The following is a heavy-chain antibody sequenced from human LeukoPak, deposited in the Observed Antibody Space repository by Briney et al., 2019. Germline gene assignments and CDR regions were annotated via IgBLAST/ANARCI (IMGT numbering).Heavy chain of an antibody. Sequence: PSETLSLTCTVSGGSISSYYWSWIRQPAGKGLEWIGRIYTSGSTNYNPSLKSRVTMSVDTSKNQFSLKLSSVTAADTAVYYCAREEGVDTKYYYYYYMDVWGKGTTVTISS. CDR3: AREEGVDTKYYYYYYMDV. J-gene: IGHJ6*03. CDR2: IYTSGST. CDR1: GGSISSYY. V-gene: IGHV4-4*07.